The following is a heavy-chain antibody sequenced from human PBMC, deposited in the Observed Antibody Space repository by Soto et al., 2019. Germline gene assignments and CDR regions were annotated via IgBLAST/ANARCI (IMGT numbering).Heavy chain of an antibody. D-gene: IGHD3-16*01. V-gene: IGHV3-30-3*01. CDR2: ISYDGSNK. Sequence: QVQLVESGGGVVQPGRSLRLSCAASGFTFSSYAMHWVRQAPGKGLEWVAVISYDGSNKYYADSVKGRFTISRDNSKNTLDLQMNSLRAEDTAVYYWASLEGVGEPLGYYYCMDVWGQGTTVTVSS. CDR3: ASLEGVGEPLGYYYCMDV. CDR1: GFTFSSYA. J-gene: IGHJ6*02.